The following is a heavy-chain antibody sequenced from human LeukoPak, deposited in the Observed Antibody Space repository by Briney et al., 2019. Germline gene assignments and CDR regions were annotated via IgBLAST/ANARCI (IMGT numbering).Heavy chain of an antibody. CDR3: AKDWHRMDV. CDR1: GFTFSTYT. CDR2: IYSGGST. V-gene: IGHV3-66*02. J-gene: IGHJ6*03. D-gene: IGHD3-9*01. Sequence: GGSLRLSCAASGFTFSTYTMNWFRQAPGKGLEWVSVIYSGGSTYYADSVKGRFAISRDNSKNTLYLQMNSLRAEDTAVYYCAKDWHRMDVWGKGTTVTVSS.